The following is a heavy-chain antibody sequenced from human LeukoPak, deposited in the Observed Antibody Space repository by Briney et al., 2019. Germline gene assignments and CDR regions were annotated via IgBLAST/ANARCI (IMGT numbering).Heavy chain of an antibody. Sequence: GGSLRLPCAPSALSFSNNDMHWVRQAPGKGLEWVAFIRYDGSHEQYIESVKGGFTVSRDNSKNTVYLEMNSLRVDDTAVYFCAKEIRVVTAILYFDHWGQGSLVTVSS. CDR1: ALSFSNND. CDR2: IRYDGSHE. D-gene: IGHD2-21*02. CDR3: AKEIRVVTAILYFDH. J-gene: IGHJ4*01. V-gene: IGHV3-30*02.